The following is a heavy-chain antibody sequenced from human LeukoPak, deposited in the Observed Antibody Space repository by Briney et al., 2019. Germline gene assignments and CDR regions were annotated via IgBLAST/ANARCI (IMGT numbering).Heavy chain of an antibody. J-gene: IGHJ5*02. D-gene: IGHD1-26*01. Sequence: SVKVSCKPSGGTFTSYAITWVRQAPGQGLEWMGKIIPISGTTNYAQTFQGRVTFTADESTSTAYMELSSLRSEDTALYYCARKLRLGGNWFDPWGQGTLVTVSS. V-gene: IGHV1-69*13. CDR3: ARKLRLGGNWFDP. CDR1: GGTFTSYA. CDR2: IIPISGTT.